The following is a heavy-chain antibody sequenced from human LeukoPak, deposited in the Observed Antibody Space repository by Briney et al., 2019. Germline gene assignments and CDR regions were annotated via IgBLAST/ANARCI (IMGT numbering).Heavy chain of an antibody. J-gene: IGHJ4*02. CDR3: ARSTWNFDY. V-gene: IGHV4-34*01. D-gene: IGHD2-2*01. Sequence: SETLSLTCAVYGGSFSGYYWSWIRQPPGKGLEWIGEINHSGSTNYNPSLKSRVTISVDTSKNQFSLKLSSVTAADTAVYCCARSTWNFDYWGQGTLVTVSS. CDR1: GGSFSGYY. CDR2: INHSGST.